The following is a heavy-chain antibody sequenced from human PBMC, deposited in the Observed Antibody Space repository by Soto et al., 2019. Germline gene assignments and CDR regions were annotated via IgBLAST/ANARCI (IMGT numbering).Heavy chain of an antibody. CDR1: GLDVSTNY. V-gene: IGHV3-66*01. Sequence: GEALKISCAASGLDVSTNYMNWVRQAPGMGLGCVSIIYPGGATYYADSLNGRFTISRDNSRNTLSLQMNSLRAEDTAIYYCATSTMPNLADSWGQGTLVTVSS. D-gene: IGHD5-12*01. CDR2: IYPGGAT. CDR3: ATSTMPNLADS. J-gene: IGHJ4*02.